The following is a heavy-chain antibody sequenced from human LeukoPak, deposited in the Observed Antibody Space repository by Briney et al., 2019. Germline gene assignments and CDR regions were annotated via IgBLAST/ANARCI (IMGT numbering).Heavy chain of an antibody. J-gene: IGHJ4*02. V-gene: IGHV4-61*05. CDR3: ARQYSSGYYYFDY. Sequence: SETLSLTCTVSGGSISSSNYYWGWFRQPPGKGLEWIGYIYDTGTTNYNPTNYNPSLESRVSISVDTSKNQFSLKLSSVTAADTAVYYCARQYSSGYYYFDYWGQGTLVTVSS. D-gene: IGHD3-22*01. CDR1: GGSISSSNYY. CDR2: IYDTGTTNYNPT.